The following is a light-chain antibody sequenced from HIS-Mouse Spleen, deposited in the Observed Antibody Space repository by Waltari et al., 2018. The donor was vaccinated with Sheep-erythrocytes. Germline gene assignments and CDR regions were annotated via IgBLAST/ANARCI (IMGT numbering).Light chain of an antibody. CDR3: CSYAGSYNHV. V-gene: IGLV2-11*01. J-gene: IGLJ1*01. Sequence: QSALTQPRSVSGSPGQSVPISCTGTSSDVGGYNYFSWYQQHPGKAPKLMIYDVSKRPSGVPDRSSGSKSGNTASLTISGLQAEDEADYYCCSYAGSYNHVFATGTKVTVL. CDR2: DVS. CDR1: SSDVGGYNY.